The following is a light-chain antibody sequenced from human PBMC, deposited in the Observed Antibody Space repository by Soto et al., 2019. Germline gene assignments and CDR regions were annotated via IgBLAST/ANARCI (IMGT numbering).Light chain of an antibody. CDR1: QFVSTR. Sequence: EIVVTQSPATLSASPGXRVTLTCRASQFVSTRLAWYQQRPGQVPRLLIYDAYTRALGISARFSGSGSGTDFTLTISRLEPEDFAVYYCQQYGNSPLTFCQGTKVDIK. J-gene: IGKJ1*01. CDR2: DAY. CDR3: QQYGNSPLT. V-gene: IGKV3-20*01.